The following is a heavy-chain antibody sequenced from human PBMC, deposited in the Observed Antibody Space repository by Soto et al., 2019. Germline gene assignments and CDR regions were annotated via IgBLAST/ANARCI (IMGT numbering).Heavy chain of an antibody. J-gene: IGHJ6*02. D-gene: IGHD2-15*01. Sequence: QVQLVESGGGVVQPGRSLRLSCAASGFTFSSYGMHWVRQAPGKGLEWVAVIWYDGSNKYYADSVKGRFTISRDNSKNTLYLQMNSLRAEDTAVYYCAREVYCSGGSYSGGMDVWGQGTTVTVSS. V-gene: IGHV3-33*01. CDR1: GFTFSSYG. CDR3: AREVYCSGGSYSGGMDV. CDR2: IWYDGSNK.